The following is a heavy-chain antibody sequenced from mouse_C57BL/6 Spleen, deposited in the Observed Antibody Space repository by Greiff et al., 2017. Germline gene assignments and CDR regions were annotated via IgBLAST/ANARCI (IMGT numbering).Heavy chain of an antibody. CDR2: IDPENGDT. D-gene: IGHD2-5*01. Sequence: VHVKQSGAELVRPGASVKLSCTASGFNIKDDYMHWVKQRPEQGLEWIGWIDPENGDTEYASKFQGKATITADTSSNTAYLQLSSLTSEDTAVYYCTTLGSYYSNYYFDYWGQGTTLTVSS. J-gene: IGHJ2*01. V-gene: IGHV14-4*01. CDR1: GFNIKDDY. CDR3: TTLGSYYSNYYFDY.